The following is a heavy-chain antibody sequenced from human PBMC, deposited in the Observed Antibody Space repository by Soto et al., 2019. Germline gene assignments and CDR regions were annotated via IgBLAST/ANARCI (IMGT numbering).Heavy chain of an antibody. V-gene: IGHV1-18*01. Sequence: ASVKVSCKASGYTFTSYGISWVRQAPGQGLEWMGWISAYNGNTNYAQKLQGRVTMTTDTSTSTAYMELRSLRSDDTAVYYCARLSNDWNDVNWFDPWGQGTLVTVSS. CDR1: GYTFTSYG. D-gene: IGHD1-1*01. J-gene: IGHJ5*02. CDR2: ISAYNGNT. CDR3: ARLSNDWNDVNWFDP.